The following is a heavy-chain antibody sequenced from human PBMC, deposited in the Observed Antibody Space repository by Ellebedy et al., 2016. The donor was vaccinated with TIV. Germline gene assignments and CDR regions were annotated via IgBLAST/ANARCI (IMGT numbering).Heavy chain of an antibody. J-gene: IGHJ4*02. V-gene: IGHV3-48*02. D-gene: IGHD6-19*01. CDR3: ATSTVARGSYSDN. Sequence: GESLRLSCAASGFTFSSYSMNWVRQAPGKGLEWVSYISSSSSNIYSADSVKGRFTISRDNAKNSLYLQMNSLRDEDTSVYYCATSTVARGSYSDNWGQGTLVTVSS. CDR1: GFTFSSYS. CDR2: ISSSSSNI.